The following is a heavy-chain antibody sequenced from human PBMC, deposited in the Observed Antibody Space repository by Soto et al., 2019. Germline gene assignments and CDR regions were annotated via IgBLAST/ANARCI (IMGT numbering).Heavy chain of an antibody. CDR1: GFTFSRYW. CDR3: ARDSGGYYEPLFDY. J-gene: IGHJ4*02. Sequence: EVQLVESGGGLVQPGGSLRLSCAASGFTFSRYWVHWVRQAPGKGLVWVSRINSDGSSTSYADSVKGRFTISRDNAKNPLYLQMNSLRAEDTAVYYCARDSGGYYEPLFDYWGQGSLVTVSS. V-gene: IGHV3-74*01. D-gene: IGHD3-22*01. CDR2: INSDGSST.